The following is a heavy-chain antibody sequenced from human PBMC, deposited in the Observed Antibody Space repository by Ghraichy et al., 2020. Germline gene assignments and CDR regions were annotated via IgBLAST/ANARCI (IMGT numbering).Heavy chain of an antibody. Sequence: ASVKVSCKASGYTFTSYYMHWVRQAPGQGLEWMGIINPSGGSTSYAQKFQGRVTMTRDTSTSTVYMELSSLRSEDTAVYYCARNNYDFWSGPRDAFDIWGQGTMVTVSS. CDR3: ARNNYDFWSGPRDAFDI. D-gene: IGHD3-3*01. CDR2: INPSGGST. J-gene: IGHJ3*02. CDR1: GYTFTSYY. V-gene: IGHV1-46*03.